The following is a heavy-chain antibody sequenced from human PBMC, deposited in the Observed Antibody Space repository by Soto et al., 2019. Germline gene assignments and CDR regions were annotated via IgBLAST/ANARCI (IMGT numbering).Heavy chain of an antibody. CDR1: GGSFSGYY. CDR2: INHSGST. J-gene: IGHJ5*02. Sequence: QVQLQQWGAGLLKPSETLSLTCAVYGGSFSGYYWSWIRQPPGKGLEWIGEINHSGSTNYNPSLKSRVTISVETSKNQYSLKLSSVTAADTAVYYCARAQYCSGGSCYLGNNWFDHWGEGTLVTVSS. D-gene: IGHD2-15*01. CDR3: ARAQYCSGGSCYLGNNWFDH. V-gene: IGHV4-34*01.